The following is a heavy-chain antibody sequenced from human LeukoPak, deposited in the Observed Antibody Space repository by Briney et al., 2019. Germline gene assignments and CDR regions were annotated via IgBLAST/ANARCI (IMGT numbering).Heavy chain of an antibody. CDR2: INPNSGGT. CDR3: ARDLGARYCSSTSCKYFDY. CDR1: GYTFTGYY. V-gene: IGHV1-2*02. Sequence: ASVKVSCKASGYTFTGYYMHWVRQAPGQGLEWMGWINPNSGGTNYAQKFQGRVTMTRDTSISTAYMELSRLRSDDTAVYYCARDLGARYCSSTSCKYFDYWGQGTLVTVSS. D-gene: IGHD2-2*01. J-gene: IGHJ4*02.